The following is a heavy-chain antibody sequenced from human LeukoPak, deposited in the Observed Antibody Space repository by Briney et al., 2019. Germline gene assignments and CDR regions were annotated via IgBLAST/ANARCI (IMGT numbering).Heavy chain of an antibody. J-gene: IGHJ6*02. CDR1: GFTFSSYA. CDR3: ARDVAAARRGTTYYYYGMDV. CDR2: ISYDGSNK. V-gene: IGHV3-30-3*01. D-gene: IGHD6-13*01. Sequence: PGGSLRLSCAASGFTFSSYAMSWVRQAPGKGLEWVAVISYDGSNKYYADSVKGRFTISRDNSKNTLYLQMNSLRAEDTAVYYCARDVAAARRGTTYYYYGMDVWGQGTTVTVSS.